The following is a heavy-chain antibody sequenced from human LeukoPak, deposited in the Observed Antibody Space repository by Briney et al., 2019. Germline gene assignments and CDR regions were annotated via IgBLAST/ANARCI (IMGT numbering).Heavy chain of an antibody. CDR3: ARAMAAGPADAFDI. V-gene: IGHV3-13*01. D-gene: IGHD5-24*01. Sequence: PGGSLRLSCAASGFTFSSYDMHWVRQATGKGLEWVSAIGTAGDTYYPGSVKGRFTISRENAKNSLYLQMNSLRAGDTAVYYCARAMAAGPADAFDIWGQGTMVTVSS. CDR1: GFTFSSYD. J-gene: IGHJ3*02. CDR2: IGTAGDT.